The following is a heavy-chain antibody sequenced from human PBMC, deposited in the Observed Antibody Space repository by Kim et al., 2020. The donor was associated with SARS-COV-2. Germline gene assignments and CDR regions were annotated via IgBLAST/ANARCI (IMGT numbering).Heavy chain of an antibody. D-gene: IGHD3-10*01. V-gene: IGHV4-4*02. CDR2: INPDGRA. J-gene: IGHJ4*02. Sequence: SETLSLTCGVSGDSISIDKWWGWVRQPPGKGLEWIGEINPDGRANFNPSLKSRATISIDRSKNNFSLRLSSVTAADTAVYYCMKGGGSVAYGDCWGQGT. CDR1: GDSISIDKW. CDR3: MKGGGSVAYGDC.